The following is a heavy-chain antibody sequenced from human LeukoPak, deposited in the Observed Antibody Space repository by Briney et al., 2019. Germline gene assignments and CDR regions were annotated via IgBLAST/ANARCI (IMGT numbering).Heavy chain of an antibody. J-gene: IGHJ5*02. Sequence: SETLSLTCTVSGGSISSGGYSWSWIRQHPGKGLEWIGYIYYSGSTYYNPSLKSRVTMSVDTPKNQFSLKLSSVTAADTAVYYCARGKAAGRNWFDPWGQGTLVTVSS. CDR1: GGSISSGGYS. CDR3: ARGKAAGRNWFDP. CDR2: IYYSGST. V-gene: IGHV4-31*03. D-gene: IGHD6-13*01.